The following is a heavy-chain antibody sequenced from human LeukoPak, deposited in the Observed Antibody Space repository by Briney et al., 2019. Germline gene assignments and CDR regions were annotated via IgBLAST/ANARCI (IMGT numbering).Heavy chain of an antibody. CDR1: GGSFSGYY. V-gene: IGHV4-34*01. CDR2: INHSGST. CDR3: TRGSHYLGYHDY. D-gene: IGHD5-18*01. J-gene: IGHJ4*02. Sequence: SETLSLTCAVYGGSFSGYYWSWIRQPPGKGLEWIGEINHSGSTNYNPSLKSRVTISVDTSKNQFSLKLSSVTAADTAVYYCTRGSHYLGYHDYWGQGTLVTVSS.